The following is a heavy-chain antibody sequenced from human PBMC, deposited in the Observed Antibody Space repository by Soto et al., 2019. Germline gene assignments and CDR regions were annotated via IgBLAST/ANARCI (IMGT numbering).Heavy chain of an antibody. J-gene: IGHJ4*02. CDR2: IYHIGST. D-gene: IGHD2-21*01. CDR1: GGSISSGGYS. Sequence: QLKLQESGSGLVKPSQTLSLTCAVSGGSISSGGYSWSWIRQPPGQGLEWIGYIYHIGSTYYNPSLKSRVTISVDRAKNQFSLKLSSVTAADTAVYYCARGNVVPLDYWGQGTLVTVSS. V-gene: IGHV4-30-2*01. CDR3: ARGNVVPLDY.